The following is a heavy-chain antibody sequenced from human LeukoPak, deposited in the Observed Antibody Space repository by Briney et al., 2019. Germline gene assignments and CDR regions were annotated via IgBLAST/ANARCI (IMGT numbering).Heavy chain of an antibody. J-gene: IGHJ5*02. V-gene: IGHV3-11*06. Sequence: GGSLRLSCAASGFTFSDYYMSWVRQAPGKGLEWVSYISSSSSYTNYADSVKGRFTISRDNAKNSLYLQMNSLRAEDTAVYYCARGGGPYCSGGSCYVWFDPWGQGTLVTVSS. D-gene: IGHD2-15*01. CDR2: ISSSSSYT. CDR3: ARGGGPYCSGGSCYVWFDP. CDR1: GFTFSDYY.